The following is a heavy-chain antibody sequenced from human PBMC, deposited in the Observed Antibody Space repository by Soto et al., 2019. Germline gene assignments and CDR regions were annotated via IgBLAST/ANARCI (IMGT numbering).Heavy chain of an antibody. V-gene: IGHV4-34*01. CDR2: INHSGST. CDR1: GGSFSGYY. J-gene: IGHJ4*02. CDR3: AREPYIVATHIDY. Sequence: QVQLQQWGAGLLKPSETLSLTCAVYGGSFSGYYWSWIRQPPGKGLEWIGEINHSGSTNYNPSLKSRVTISVDTSKNQFSLKLSSVTAADTAVYYCAREPYIVATHIDYWGQGTLVTVSS. D-gene: IGHD5-12*01.